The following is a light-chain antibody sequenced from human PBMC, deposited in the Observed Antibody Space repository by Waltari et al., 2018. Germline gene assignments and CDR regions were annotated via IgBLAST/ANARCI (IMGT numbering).Light chain of an antibody. CDR1: RSNIGAVYD. CDR3: QSYDSRLSGPVV. J-gene: IGLJ2*01. Sequence: QSVLTQPPSVSGSPGQTVTISCTGSRSNIGAVYDVHWYQQVPGTDPKLLIFRHNNRPSGVPDRFSGYKSGTSASLAITGLRAEDEAYYSCQSYDSRLSGPVVFGGGTRLIVL. CDR2: RHN. V-gene: IGLV1-40*01.